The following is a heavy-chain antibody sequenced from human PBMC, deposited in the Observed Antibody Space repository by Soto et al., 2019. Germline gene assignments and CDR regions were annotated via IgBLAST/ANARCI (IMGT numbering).Heavy chain of an antibody. CDR1: GFTFNDFE. Sequence: EVQLLESGGGLVQPGGSLRLSCGVSGFTFNDFEMNWVRQAPGKGLEWLAYIDGSGATKKYADSVRGRFTISRDNANNSLVLKMSSLSAADTAMYYFARGFGRFNYWGQGTLVSVSS. D-gene: IGHD3-10*01. J-gene: IGHJ4*02. CDR3: ARGFGRFNY. CDR2: IDGSGATK. V-gene: IGHV3-48*03.